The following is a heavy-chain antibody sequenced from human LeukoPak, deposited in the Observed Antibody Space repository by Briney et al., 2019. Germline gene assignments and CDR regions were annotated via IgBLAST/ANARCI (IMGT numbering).Heavy chain of an antibody. V-gene: IGHV4-4*07. J-gene: IGHJ2*01. Sequence: SETLSLTCTVSGASISSYYWSWIRQPAGKGLEWIGRIYTSGSTKYNPSLMGRVIMSVDTSKNQFSLRLSSVTAADTAVYYCARDLSTSPDWYFDLWGRGTLVTVSS. D-gene: IGHD6-6*01. CDR1: GASISSYY. CDR2: IYTSGST. CDR3: ARDLSTSPDWYFDL.